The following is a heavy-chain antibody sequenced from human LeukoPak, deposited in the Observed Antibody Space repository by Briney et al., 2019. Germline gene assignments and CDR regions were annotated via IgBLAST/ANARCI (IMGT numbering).Heavy chain of an antibody. J-gene: IGHJ1*01. CDR2: IRSKAYGGTT. CDR1: VFTFGDYA. Sequence: GGSLRLSCTASVFTFGDYAMSWVRQAPGKGLEWVGFIRSKAYGGTTEYAASVKGRFTISRDDSKSIAYPQMNSLKTEDTAVYYCTRDGLGYCSGGSCGSAEYFQHWGQGTLVTVSS. V-gene: IGHV3-49*04. D-gene: IGHD2-15*01. CDR3: TRDGLGYCSGGSCGSAEYFQH.